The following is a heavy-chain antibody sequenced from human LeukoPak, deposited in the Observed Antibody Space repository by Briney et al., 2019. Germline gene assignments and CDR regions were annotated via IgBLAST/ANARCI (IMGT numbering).Heavy chain of an antibody. J-gene: IGHJ6*02. Sequence: SQTLSLTCAVSGGSITSSNWWSWVRQPPGKGLEWIGEIYHSRSTNYNPSLKSRETLIVDKPNNHISQKPLPVNAADTAVTYCGSRNLYVWWSGPPDVWGQGTTVSVCS. V-gene: IGHV4-4*02. CDR1: GGSITSSNW. CDR3: GSRNLYVWWSGPPDV. D-gene: IGHD3-16*01. CDR2: IYHSRST.